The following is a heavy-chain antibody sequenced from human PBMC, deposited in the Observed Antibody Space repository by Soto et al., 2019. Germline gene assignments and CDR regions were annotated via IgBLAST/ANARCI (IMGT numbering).Heavy chain of an antibody. Sequence: GGSLRLSCAASGFTVSNYWMNWVRQAPGKGLVWVSHIKNDGTTSYADSVEGRFTVSRDDAKNSFYLQMNSLRADDTAVYYSAKDRGEEGLKFLEWFGGMDVWGHGTTVTVS. CDR2: IKNDGTT. D-gene: IGHD3-3*01. CDR1: GFTVSNYW. V-gene: IGHV3-74*01. CDR3: AKDRGEEGLKFLEWFGGMDV. J-gene: IGHJ6*02.